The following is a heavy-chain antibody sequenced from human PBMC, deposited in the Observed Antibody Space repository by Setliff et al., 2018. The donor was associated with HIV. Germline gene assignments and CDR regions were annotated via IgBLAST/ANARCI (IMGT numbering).Heavy chain of an antibody. CDR2: ISHSGTT. D-gene: IGHD3-3*01. Sequence: SETLSLTCSLSGGSISSYHWNWVRQPPGKGLEWIGEISHSGTTNYNPSLKSRVSISVDKSKNQFLLKLNSVTAADTAVYYCARGYDFWSGKAPHWFDPWGQGTLVTVSS. CDR1: GGSISSYH. V-gene: IGHV4-4*02. CDR3: ARGYDFWSGKAPHWFDP. J-gene: IGHJ5*02.